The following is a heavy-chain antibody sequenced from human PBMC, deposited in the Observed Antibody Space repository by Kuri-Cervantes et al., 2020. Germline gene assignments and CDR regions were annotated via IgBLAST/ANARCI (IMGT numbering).Heavy chain of an antibody. Sequence: GGSLRLSCAASGFTFSSYPMHWVRQAPGKGLEWVAVMSSDGRNINYADSVKGRFTISRDNLKNTLYLQMSTLRAEDTAVYFCARDLRMGSSWYTVFDLWGRGILVTASS. J-gene: IGHJ4*02. CDR1: GFTFSSYP. CDR3: ARDLRMGSSWYTVFDL. V-gene: IGHV3-30*15. CDR2: MSSDGRNI. D-gene: IGHD6-13*01.